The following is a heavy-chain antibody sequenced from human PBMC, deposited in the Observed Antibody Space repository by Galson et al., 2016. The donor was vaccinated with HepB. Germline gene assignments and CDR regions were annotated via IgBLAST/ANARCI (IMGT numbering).Heavy chain of an antibody. CDR3: ARRARTPGALDI. J-gene: IGHJ3*02. CDR1: GYSSTSYW. CDR2: IYPGDSDT. V-gene: IGHV5-51*01. Sequence: QSGAEVKKPGESLKISCKGSGYSSTSYWIGWVRQMPGKGLEWMGIIYPGDSDTRYSPSFQGQISISADKSIRTAYLQWSSLKASDTAMYFCARRARTPGALDIWGPGTMVTVSS. D-gene: IGHD1-14*01.